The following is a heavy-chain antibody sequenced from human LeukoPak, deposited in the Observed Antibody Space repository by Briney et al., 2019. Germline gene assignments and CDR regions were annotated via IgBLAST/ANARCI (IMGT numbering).Heavy chain of an antibody. V-gene: IGHV1-69*13. Sequence: SVKVSCKASGGTFSSYAISWVRQAPGQGLEWMGGIIPIFGTANYAQKFQGRVTITADESTSTAYMELSSLRSEDTAVYYCARDPELEYWFDPWGQGTLVIVSS. CDR3: ARDPELEYWFDP. D-gene: IGHD1-1*01. CDR1: GGTFSSYA. CDR2: IIPIFGTA. J-gene: IGHJ5*02.